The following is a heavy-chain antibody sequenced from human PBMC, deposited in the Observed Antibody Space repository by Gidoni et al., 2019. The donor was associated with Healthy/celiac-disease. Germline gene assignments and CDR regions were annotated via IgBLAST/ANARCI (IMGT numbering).Heavy chain of an antibody. Sequence: QVQLVQSGAEVKKPGSSVKVSCKASGGTFSSYAISWVRQAPGQGLEWMGGIIPIFGTANYAQKFQGRVTITADKSTSTAYMELSSLRSEDTAVYYCARARWKLRYFDWTDAFDIWGQGTMVTVSS. CDR3: ARARWKLRYFDWTDAFDI. D-gene: IGHD3-9*01. CDR1: GGTFSSYA. CDR2: IIPIFGTA. J-gene: IGHJ3*02. V-gene: IGHV1-69*06.